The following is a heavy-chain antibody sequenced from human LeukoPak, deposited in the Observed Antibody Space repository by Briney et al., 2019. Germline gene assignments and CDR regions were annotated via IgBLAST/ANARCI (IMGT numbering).Heavy chain of an antibody. Sequence: PSETLSLTCTVSGGSISSYYWSWIRQPPGKGLEWIGEINHSGSTNYNPSLKSRVTISVDTSKNQFSLKLSSVTAADTAVYYCARGPKTYYYGSGSYPYWGQGTLVTVSS. CDR2: INHSGST. D-gene: IGHD3-10*01. CDR1: GGSISSYY. CDR3: ARGPKTYYYGSGSYPY. J-gene: IGHJ4*02. V-gene: IGHV4-34*01.